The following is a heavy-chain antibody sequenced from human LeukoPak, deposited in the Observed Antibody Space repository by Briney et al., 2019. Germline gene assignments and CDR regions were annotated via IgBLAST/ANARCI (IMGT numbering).Heavy chain of an antibody. CDR1: GFTFSSYE. V-gene: IGHV3-48*03. CDR2: ISSSGSST. Sequence: GSLRLSCAASGFTFSSYEMNWVRQAPGKGLEWVSRISSSGSSTYYADSVKGRVTISRDNAKNSLSLQMNSLRAEDTAVYYCARGPSWDIVVVPAAMILFDYWGQGTLVTVSS. D-gene: IGHD2-2*01. J-gene: IGHJ4*02. CDR3: ARGPSWDIVVVPAAMILFDY.